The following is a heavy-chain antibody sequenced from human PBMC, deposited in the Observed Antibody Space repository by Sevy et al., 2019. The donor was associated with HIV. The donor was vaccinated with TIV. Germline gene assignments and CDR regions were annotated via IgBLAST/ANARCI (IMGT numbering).Heavy chain of an antibody. Sequence: GGSLRLSCAASGFSFGSYEMNWVRQAPGKGLEWVSYISHSGSTISYSDSVRGRFTISRDNARNSLYLQMNRLRAEDTAVYYCARDLPPSATTVPHFDCWGQGTLVTVSS. J-gene: IGHJ4*02. CDR3: ARDLPPSATTVPHFDC. V-gene: IGHV3-48*03. CDR2: ISHSGSTI. CDR1: GFSFGSYE. D-gene: IGHD4-17*01.